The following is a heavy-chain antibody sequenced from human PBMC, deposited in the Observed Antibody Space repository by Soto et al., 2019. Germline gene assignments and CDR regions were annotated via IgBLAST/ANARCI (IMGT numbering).Heavy chain of an antibody. J-gene: IGHJ3*02. CDR3: ARAKYYYDSSGYYYVGAFDI. CDR2: IYPGDSDT. D-gene: IGHD3-22*01. CDR1: GYSFTSYW. V-gene: IGHV5-51*01. Sequence: GESLKISCKGSGYSFTSYWIGWVRQMPGKGLEWMGIIYPGDSDTRYSPSFEGQVPSSADKSISPAYLQWSSLKASDTAMYYCARAKYYYDSSGYYYVGAFDIWGQGPMVTVPS.